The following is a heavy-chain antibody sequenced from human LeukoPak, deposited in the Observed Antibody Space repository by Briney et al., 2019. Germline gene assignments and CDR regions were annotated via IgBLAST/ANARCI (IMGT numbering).Heavy chain of an antibody. CDR2: ISGSGGST. Sequence: GGTLRLSCAASGFTFSSFDMSWVRQAPGEGLEWVSAISGSGGSTYNADSVKGRFTISRDNSKSTMYLQMNSLRAEDTAVYYCARDIGSSGSEADYWGQGTLVTVSS. CDR3: ARDIGSSGSEADY. V-gene: IGHV3-23*01. J-gene: IGHJ4*02. CDR1: GFTFSSFD. D-gene: IGHD3-22*01.